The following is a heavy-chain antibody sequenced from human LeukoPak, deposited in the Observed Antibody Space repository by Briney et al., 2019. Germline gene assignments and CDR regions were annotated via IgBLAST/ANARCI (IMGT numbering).Heavy chain of an antibody. CDR2: INPNSGGT. V-gene: IGHV1-2*02. Sequence: ASVKVSCKASGYTFTGYYMHWVRQAPGQGLEWMGWINPNSGGTDYAQKFQGRVTMTRDTSISTAYMELSRLRSDDTAVYYCARDPRKDDAFDIWGQGTMVTVSS. CDR1: GYTFTGYY. D-gene: IGHD6-6*01. J-gene: IGHJ3*02. CDR3: ARDPRKDDAFDI.